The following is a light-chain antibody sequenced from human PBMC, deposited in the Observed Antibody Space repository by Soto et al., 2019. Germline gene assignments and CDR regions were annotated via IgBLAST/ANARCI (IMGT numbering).Light chain of an antibody. J-gene: IGKJ5*01. CDR1: QSVSTT. CDR2: GAS. CDR3: QQRSNWPPIT. Sequence: EIVMPQSPATLSVSTGERATLSCRPSQSVSTTLAWYQHKPGQAPRLLIYGASTRATGIPARFSGSGSGTDFTLTISSLEPEDFAVYYCQQRSNWPPITFGQGTRLEI. V-gene: IGKV3-15*01.